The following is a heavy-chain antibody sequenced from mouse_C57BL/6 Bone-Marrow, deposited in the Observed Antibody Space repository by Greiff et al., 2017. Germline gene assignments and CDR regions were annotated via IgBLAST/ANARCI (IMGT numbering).Heavy chain of an antibody. D-gene: IGHD2-4*01. CDR3: ARDPMITTGYYYAMDY. CDR2: IDPSDSYT. CDR1: GYTFTSYW. J-gene: IGHJ4*01. V-gene: IGHV1-50*01. Sequence: QVQLQQPGAELVKPGASVKLSCKASGYTFTSYWMQWVKQRPGQGLEWIGEIDPSDSYTTYNQKFKGKATLTVDTSSSTAYMQLSSLTSEDSAVYYCARDPMITTGYYYAMDYWGQGTSVTVSS.